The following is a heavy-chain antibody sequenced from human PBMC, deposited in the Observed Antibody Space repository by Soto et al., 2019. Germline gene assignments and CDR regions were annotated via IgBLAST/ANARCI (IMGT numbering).Heavy chain of an antibody. V-gene: IGHV3-23*01. J-gene: IGHJ4*02. CDR3: AKDQGGYSYGGTEGRFDY. CDR2: ISGSGGST. CDR1: GFTFSSYA. D-gene: IGHD5-18*01. Sequence: EVQLLESGGGLVQPGGSLRLSCAASGFTFSSYAMSWVRQAPGKGLEWVSAISGSGGSTYYADSVKGRFTISRDNSKNTLYLQMNSLRAEDTAVYHCAKDQGGYSYGGTEGRFDYWGQGTLVTVSS.